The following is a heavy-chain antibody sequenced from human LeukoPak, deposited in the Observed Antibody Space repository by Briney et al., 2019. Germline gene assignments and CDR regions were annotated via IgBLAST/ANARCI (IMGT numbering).Heavy chain of an antibody. J-gene: IGHJ4*02. D-gene: IGHD3-10*01. CDR1: GGSFSGYY. CDR3: ARHVSGIYGSRGDFDY. CDR2: INHSGST. Sequence: SETLSLTCAVYGGSFSGYYWSWIRQPPGQGLEWIGEINHSGSTDYNPSLKSRVTMSVDTSKNQFSLKLNSVTAADTAIYYCARHVSGIYGSRGDFDYWGQGTLVTVSS. V-gene: IGHV4-34*01.